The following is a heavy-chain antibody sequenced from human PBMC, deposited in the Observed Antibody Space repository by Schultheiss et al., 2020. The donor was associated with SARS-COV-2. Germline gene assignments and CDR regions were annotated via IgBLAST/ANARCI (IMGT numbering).Heavy chain of an antibody. CDR1: GFTFSSYG. V-gene: IGHV3-33*01. CDR2: IWYDGSNK. Sequence: GGSLRLSCAASGFTFSSYGMHWVRQAPGKGLEWVAVIWYDGSNKYYADSVKGRFTISRDNSKNTLYLQMNSLRAEDTAVYYCARDRFPGIAVAGPWGQGTLVTGSS. D-gene: IGHD6-19*01. J-gene: IGHJ4*02. CDR3: ARDRFPGIAVAGP.